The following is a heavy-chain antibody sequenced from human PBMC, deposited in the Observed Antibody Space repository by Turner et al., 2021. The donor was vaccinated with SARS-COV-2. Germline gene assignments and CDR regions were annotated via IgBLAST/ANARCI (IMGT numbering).Heavy chain of an antibody. CDR2: ISYDGSNE. Sequence: QVQLVESGGGVVQPGRSLRLSCEASGYIFGNYGLHWVRQAPGKGLEWVAVISYDGSNEYSADSVKGRFTISRDNSKNTLYLQMISLRAEDTAVYYCARSRGGSYVGGFDYWGQGTLVIVSS. J-gene: IGHJ4*02. D-gene: IGHD1-26*01. CDR3: ARSRGGSYVGGFDY. V-gene: IGHV3-30*04. CDR1: GYIFGNYG.